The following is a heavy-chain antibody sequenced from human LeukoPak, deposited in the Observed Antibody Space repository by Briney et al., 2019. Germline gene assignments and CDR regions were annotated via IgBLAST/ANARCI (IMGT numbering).Heavy chain of an antibody. Sequence: SETLSLTCNVSGGSISDYYRSWIRQPAGRGLEWVGRIYTTGSTNYNPSLKSRVTMSVDTSKNQFSLNMTSVTAADTAVYYCARDRYYGSGSFPNWFDPWGQGTLVTVSS. V-gene: IGHV4-4*07. CDR3: ARDRYYGSGSFPNWFDP. CDR1: GGSISDYY. D-gene: IGHD3-10*01. J-gene: IGHJ5*02. CDR2: IYTTGST.